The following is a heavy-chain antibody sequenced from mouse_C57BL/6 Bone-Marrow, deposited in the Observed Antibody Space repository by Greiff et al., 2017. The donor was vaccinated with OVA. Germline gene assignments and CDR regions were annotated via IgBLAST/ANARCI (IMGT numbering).Heavy chain of an antibody. CDR1: GFTFSSYA. Sequence: EVKLVESGEGLVKPGGSLKLSCAASGFTFSSYAMSWVRQTPEKRLEWVAYISSGGDYIYYADTVKGRFTISRDNARNTLYLQMSSLKSEDTAMYYCTRVQYYGSSYVNYAMDYWGQGTSVTVSS. CDR3: TRVQYYGSSYVNYAMDY. J-gene: IGHJ4*01. V-gene: IGHV5-9-1*02. CDR2: ISSGGDYI. D-gene: IGHD1-1*01.